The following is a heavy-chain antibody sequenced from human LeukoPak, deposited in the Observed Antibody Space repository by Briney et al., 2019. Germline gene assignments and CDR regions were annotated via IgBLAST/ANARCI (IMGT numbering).Heavy chain of an antibody. Sequence: GGSLRLSCAASGFTLSSYSMNWVRQAPGKGLEWGSYISGSSSTIYYADSVKGRFTISRDNGKNTLYLQMNSLRAEDTAVYYCARGSTYYDSSGQVPFDYWGQGTLVTVSS. CDR3: ARGSTYYDSSGQVPFDY. V-gene: IGHV3-48*01. J-gene: IGHJ4*02. CDR1: GFTLSSYS. CDR2: ISGSSSTI. D-gene: IGHD3-22*01.